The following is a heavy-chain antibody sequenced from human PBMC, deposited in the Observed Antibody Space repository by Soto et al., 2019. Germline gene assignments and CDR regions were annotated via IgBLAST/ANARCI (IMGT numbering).Heavy chain of an antibody. J-gene: IGHJ4*02. Sequence: GGSLRLSCAASGFTFSSYSMNWVRQAPGKGLEWVSSISSSSSYIYYADSVKGRFTISRDNAKNSLYLQMNSPRAEDTAVYYCARDGALRYFDWPPPGGQGTLVTVSS. CDR2: ISSSSSYI. CDR3: ARDGALRYFDWPPP. V-gene: IGHV3-21*01. D-gene: IGHD3-9*01. CDR1: GFTFSSYS.